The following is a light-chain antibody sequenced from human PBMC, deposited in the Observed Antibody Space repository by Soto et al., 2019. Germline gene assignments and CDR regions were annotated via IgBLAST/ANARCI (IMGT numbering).Light chain of an antibody. Sequence: DIQMPQSPSTLSASVGARVTITCRASQSISTWLAWVQQKPGKAPNLLIFDASSLESGVRSTFSGIGSGTEFTLTISGLQPDDFATYYCQQYNSYPHTFVQGTKLEIK. CDR1: QSISTW. CDR3: QQYNSYPHT. CDR2: DAS. V-gene: IGKV1-5*01. J-gene: IGKJ2*01.